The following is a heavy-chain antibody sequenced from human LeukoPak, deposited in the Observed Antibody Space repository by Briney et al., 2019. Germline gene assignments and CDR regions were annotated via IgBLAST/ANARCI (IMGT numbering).Heavy chain of an antibody. J-gene: IGHJ4*02. D-gene: IGHD6-13*01. Sequence: GGSLRPSCAASGFTFSGHSMTWVRQAPGKGLEWVANINLDGSERFYVDFVKGRFTISRDNADNSMYLQMNSLRAEDTAVYYCGRVIAGAIDYWGQGTLVTVSS. CDR2: INLDGSER. CDR1: GFTFSGHS. V-gene: IGHV3-7*01. CDR3: GRVIAGAIDY.